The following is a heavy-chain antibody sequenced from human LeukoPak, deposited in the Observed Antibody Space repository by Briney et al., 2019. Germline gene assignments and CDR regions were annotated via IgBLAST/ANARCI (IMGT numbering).Heavy chain of an antibody. J-gene: IGHJ6*02. V-gene: IGHV4-61*09. CDR1: GGSISSASYY. CDR2: IYTNGST. CDR3: ARGIGGWFGELFSYYGMDV. D-gene: IGHD3-10*01. Sequence: TLSLTCTVRGGSISSASYYWSWIRQPAGEGLEWNGHIYTNGSTNYNPSLKSRVTISVDTSKNQFSLKLSSVTAADTAVYYCARGIGGWFGELFSYYGMDVWGQGTTVTVSS.